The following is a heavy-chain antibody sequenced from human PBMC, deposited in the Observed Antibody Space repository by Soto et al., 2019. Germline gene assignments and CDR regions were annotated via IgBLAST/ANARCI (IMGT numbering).Heavy chain of an antibody. J-gene: IGHJ6*02. Sequence: QVQLVESGGGVVQPGRSLRLSCAASGFTFSSYAMHWVRQAPGKGLEWVAVISYDGSNKYYADSVKGRFTISRDNSKNSLYLQMNSLRAEDTAVYYCARVDTAMDEAYYYYGMDVWGQGTTVTVSS. V-gene: IGHV3-30-3*01. CDR3: ARVDTAMDEAYYYYGMDV. CDR2: ISYDGSNK. D-gene: IGHD5-18*01. CDR1: GFTFSSYA.